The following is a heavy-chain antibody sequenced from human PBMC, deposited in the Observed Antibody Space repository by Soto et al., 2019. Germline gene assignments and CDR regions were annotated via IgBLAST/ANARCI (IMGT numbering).Heavy chain of an antibody. J-gene: IGHJ6*03. CDR1: GYTFTSYG. V-gene: IGHV1-18*01. CDR3: ARVDPPYYDFRSGPGGVRPYYYYYMDV. CDR2: ISAYNGNT. Sequence: QVQLVQSGAEVKKPGASVKVSCKASGYTFTSYGISWVRQAPGQGLEWMGWISAYNGNTNYAQKLQGRVTMTTDTSTSTAYMELRSLRSDDTAVYYCARVDPPYYDFRSGPGGVRPYYYYYMDVWGKGTTVTVSS. D-gene: IGHD3-3*01.